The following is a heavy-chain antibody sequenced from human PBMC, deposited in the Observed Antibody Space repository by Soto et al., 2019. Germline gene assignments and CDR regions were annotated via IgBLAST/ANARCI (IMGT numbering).Heavy chain of an antibody. D-gene: IGHD6-13*01. CDR1: GGSISSSNW. CDR3: ARDIAAAGTGFDP. V-gene: IGHV4-4*02. Sequence: PSETLSLTCAVSGGSISSSNWWCWVRQPPGKGMEWIGEIYHSGSTNYNPSLKSRVTISVDKSKNQFSLKLSSVTAADTAVYYCARDIAAAGTGFDPWGQGTLVTVSS. J-gene: IGHJ5*02. CDR2: IYHSGST.